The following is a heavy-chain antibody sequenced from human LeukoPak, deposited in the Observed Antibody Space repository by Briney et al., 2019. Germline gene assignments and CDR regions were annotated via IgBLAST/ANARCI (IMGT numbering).Heavy chain of an antibody. Sequence: PGRSLTLSCAASGFTFSSYAMHWVRQAPGKGLEWVAVISYDGSNKYYADSVKGRFTISRDNSKNTLYLQMNSLRAEDTAVYYCARDRALQWLAPEGYGMDVWGQGTTVTVSS. J-gene: IGHJ6*02. CDR3: ARDRALQWLAPEGYGMDV. CDR2: ISYDGSNK. D-gene: IGHD6-19*01. CDR1: GFTFSSYA. V-gene: IGHV3-30-3*01.